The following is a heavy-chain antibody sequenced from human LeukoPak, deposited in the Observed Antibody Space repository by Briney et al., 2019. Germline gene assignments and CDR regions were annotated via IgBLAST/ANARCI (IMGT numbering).Heavy chain of an antibody. CDR2: FYTSGST. D-gene: IGHD3-10*01. Sequence: SETLSLTCTVSGGSISSRSYYWNWIRQPAGKGLEWIGRFYTSGSTNYNPSLKSRVTISVDTSKNQFSLKLSSVTAADTAVYYCARAVGSGSFQTYYYYMDVWGKGTTVTISS. CDR1: GGSISSRSYY. J-gene: IGHJ6*03. CDR3: ARAVGSGSFQTYYYYMDV. V-gene: IGHV4-61*02.